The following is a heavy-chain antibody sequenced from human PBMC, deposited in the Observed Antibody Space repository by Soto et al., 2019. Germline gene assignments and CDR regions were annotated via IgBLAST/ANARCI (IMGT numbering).Heavy chain of an antibody. Sequence: QVQLVESGGGVVQPGRSLRLSCAASGFTFSSYGMHWVRQAPGKGLEWGAVIWYDGSNKYYADSVKGRFTISRDNSKNTRYQQMNRLRDEDTAVDYCARGCSGGSCYQYYYYYGMDVWGQGTTVTVSS. CDR1: GFTFSSYG. CDR2: IWYDGSNK. CDR3: ARGCSGGSCYQYYYYYGMDV. V-gene: IGHV3-33*01. D-gene: IGHD2-15*01. J-gene: IGHJ6*02.